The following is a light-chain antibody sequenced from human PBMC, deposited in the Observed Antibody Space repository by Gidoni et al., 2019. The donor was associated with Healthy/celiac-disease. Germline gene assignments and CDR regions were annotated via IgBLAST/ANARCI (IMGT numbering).Light chain of an antibody. CDR3: QQSYSTPIT. CDR1: QSISSY. V-gene: IGKV1-39*01. J-gene: IGKJ5*01. CDR2: AAS. Sequence: DIQMTQSPSSLSASVGDSITITCRASQSISSYLNWYQQKQGKAPKLLIYAASRLQSGVPSRFSGSGSGTDFTRTISSLQPEDFATYYCQQSYSTPITFGQGTRLEIK.